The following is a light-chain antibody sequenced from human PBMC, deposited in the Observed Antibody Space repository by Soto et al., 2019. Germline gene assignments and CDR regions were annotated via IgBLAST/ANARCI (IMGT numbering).Light chain of an antibody. CDR2: KAS. J-gene: IGKJ4*01. CDR3: QQYNTYPLT. V-gene: IGKV1-5*03. CDR1: QRISTW. Sequence: DIQMTQSPSTLSASVGDRVTITCRASQRISTWLAWYQQKPGKAPKLLIYKASSLEGGVPSRFSGSGSGTEFNITISSLQPDDFATYYCQQYNTYPLTFGGGNTVDIK.